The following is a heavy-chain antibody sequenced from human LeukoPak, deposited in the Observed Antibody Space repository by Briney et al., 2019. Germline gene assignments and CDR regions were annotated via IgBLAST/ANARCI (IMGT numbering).Heavy chain of an antibody. CDR2: IHPGDSTS. D-gene: IGHD1-20*01. V-gene: IGHV5-51*01. CDR3: ATEVGIPD. CDR1: GYTFTNYW. Sequence: GESLKISCKGSGYTFTNYWIGWVRQMPGKGLEWMGIIHPGDSTSTYSPSFQGQVTISADKYISAASLQWSSLKASDTALYYCATEVGIPDWGQGTLVTVPS. J-gene: IGHJ4*02.